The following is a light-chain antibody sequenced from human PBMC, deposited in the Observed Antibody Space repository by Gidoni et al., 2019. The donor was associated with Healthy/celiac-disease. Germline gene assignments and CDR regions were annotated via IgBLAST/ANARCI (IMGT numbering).Light chain of an antibody. Sequence: EIVLTQSPATLSLSPGESATLSCRASQSVSSDLAWYQQKPGQAPRLLISDASNRATGIPARVSGSGSGTDFTLTISSLEAEDFAVYYCQQRSNWPRTCGQGTKVEIK. J-gene: IGKJ1*01. V-gene: IGKV3-11*01. CDR2: DAS. CDR3: QQRSNWPRT. CDR1: QSVSSD.